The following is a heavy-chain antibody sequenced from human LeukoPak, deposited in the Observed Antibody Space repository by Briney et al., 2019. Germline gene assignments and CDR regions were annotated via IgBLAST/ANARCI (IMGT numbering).Heavy chain of an antibody. V-gene: IGHV3-23*01. J-gene: IGHJ4*02. CDR2: ISNNGGYT. D-gene: IGHD2-15*01. CDR3: AKQLGYCSDGSCYFPY. CDR1: GSTFSSYA. Sequence: GGSLRLSCAASGSTFSSYAMSWVRQAPGKGLEWVSAISNNGGYTYYADSVQGRFTISRDNSKSTLCLQMNSLRAEDTAVYYCAKQLGYCSDGSCYFPYWGQGTLVTVSS.